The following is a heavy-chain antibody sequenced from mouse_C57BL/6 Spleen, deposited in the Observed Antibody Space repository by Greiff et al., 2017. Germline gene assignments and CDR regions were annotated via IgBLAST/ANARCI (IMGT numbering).Heavy chain of an antibody. CDR2: IYPGSGST. Sequence: QVQLQQSGAELVKPGASVKMSCKASGYTFTSYWITWVKQRPGQGLEWIGDIYPGSGSTKYNEKFKSKATLTVDTSSSTAYMQLSSLTSEDSAVYYCARRTTVVAFDYWGQGTTLTVSS. V-gene: IGHV1-55*01. J-gene: IGHJ2*01. D-gene: IGHD1-1*01. CDR1: GYTFTSYW. CDR3: ARRTTVVAFDY.